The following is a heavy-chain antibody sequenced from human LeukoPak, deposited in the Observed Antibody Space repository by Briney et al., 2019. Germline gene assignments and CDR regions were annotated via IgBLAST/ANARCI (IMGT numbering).Heavy chain of an antibody. D-gene: IGHD6-19*01. CDR2: ISWNSGSI. V-gene: IGHV3-9*01. J-gene: IGHJ4*02. CDR1: GFTFDDYA. CDR3: VRIASYSSGWYDY. Sequence: PGGSLRLSCAASGFTFDDYAMHWVRQAPGKGLEWVSGISWNSGSIGYADSVKGRFTISRDNVKNTLYLQMNSLSADDTAVYHCVRIASYSSGWYDYWGQGTLVTVSS.